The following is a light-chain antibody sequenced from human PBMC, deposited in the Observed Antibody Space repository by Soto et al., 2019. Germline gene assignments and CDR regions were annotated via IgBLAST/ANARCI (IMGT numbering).Light chain of an antibody. CDR2: GAS. V-gene: IGKV3-20*01. Sequence: EIVMTQSPATLSVSPGGRATLSCRASQSISGTLAWYQQKPGQAPRLLIYGASSRATDIPDRFSGSGSGTDFTLTISTLEPEDFAVYFCQQYGSSFWTFGQGTKVDIK. CDR1: QSISGT. J-gene: IGKJ1*01. CDR3: QQYGSSFWT.